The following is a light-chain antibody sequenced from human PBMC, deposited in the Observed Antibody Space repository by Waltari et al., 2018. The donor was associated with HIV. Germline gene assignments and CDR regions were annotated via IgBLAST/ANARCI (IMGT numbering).Light chain of an antibody. V-gene: IGLV2-14*01. J-gene: IGLJ2*01. CDR1: SSDVGGSNY. CDR3: SSYSSSITLYVV. Sequence: QSALTQPASVSGSPGQSITISCTGTSSDVGGSNYVPWYQHHPGKAPKLLISEVSNRPSGVSNRFSGSKSGNTASLTISGLQAEDEADYYCSSYSSSITLYVVFGGGTKLTVL. CDR2: EVS.